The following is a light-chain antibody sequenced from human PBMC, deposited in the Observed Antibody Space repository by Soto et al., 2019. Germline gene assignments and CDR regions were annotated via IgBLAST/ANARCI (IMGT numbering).Light chain of an antibody. CDR1: HSDIGAGYG. J-gene: IGLJ2*01. CDR2: DTT. CDR3: QSFDSSRIGLL. V-gene: IGLV1-40*01. Sequence: QSVLTQPPSVTGAPGQRLTISCTGSHSDIGAGYGVHWYQQFPHSAPKLLIYDTTNRPSGVPDRFSGSRSGTSASLAITGLQAEDEADYYCQSFDSSRIGLLFGGGTKLTVL.